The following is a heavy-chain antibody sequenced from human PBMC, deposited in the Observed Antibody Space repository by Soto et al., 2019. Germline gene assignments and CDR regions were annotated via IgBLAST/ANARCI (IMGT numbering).Heavy chain of an antibody. CDR2: INGDGRRT. D-gene: IGHD3-3*01. CDR3: ARLTI. V-gene: IGHV3-74*01. Sequence: EVQVVESGGGVVQPGGSMRLSWVGSGLKFSSYWLHWVRQAPGKGLVCVSWINGDGRRTENADYVKGRFTISRDNDKNMLYLQMNSLKDDDTAVYYYARLTIRGQGTLVTVSS. CDR1: GLKFSSYW. J-gene: IGHJ4*02.